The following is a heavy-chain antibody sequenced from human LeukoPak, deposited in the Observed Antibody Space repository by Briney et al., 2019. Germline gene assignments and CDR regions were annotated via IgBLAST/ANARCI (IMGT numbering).Heavy chain of an antibody. D-gene: IGHD3-3*01. V-gene: IGHV1-46*03. J-gene: IGHJ6*03. Sequence: GASVKVSCKASGYTFTDYYMHWVRQAPGQGLEWMGIINPSGGNTRYAQKIQGRVTMTRDTSTSTVYMELSSLRSEDTAVYFCTRDLVGDYYFMDVWGGGTTVTVSS. CDR2: INPSGGNT. CDR1: GYTFTDYY. CDR3: TRDLVGDYYFMDV.